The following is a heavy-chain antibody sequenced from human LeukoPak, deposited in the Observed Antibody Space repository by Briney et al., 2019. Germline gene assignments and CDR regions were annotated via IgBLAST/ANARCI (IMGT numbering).Heavy chain of an antibody. V-gene: IGHV3-33*06. Sequence: AGGSLRLSCAASGFTFSNYGMYWVRQAPGKGLEWVAVIWYDGSKKYYADSVRGRFTISRDNSKNTLYLHMNSLRAEDTAVYYCAKDSSAYYLDYWGQGTLVTVSS. D-gene: IGHD3-22*01. CDR3: AKDSSAYYLDY. J-gene: IGHJ4*02. CDR2: IWYDGSKK. CDR1: GFTFSNYG.